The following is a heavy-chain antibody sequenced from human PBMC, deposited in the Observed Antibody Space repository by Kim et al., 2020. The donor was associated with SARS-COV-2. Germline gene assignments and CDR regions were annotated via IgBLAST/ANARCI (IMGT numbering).Heavy chain of an antibody. CDR1: GGSFSGYY. CDR3: ARRGIVVGSDY. D-gene: IGHD3-22*01. CDR2: INHSGST. J-gene: IGHJ4*02. Sequence: SETLSLTCAVYGGSFSGYYWSWIRQAPGKGLEWIGEINHSGSTNYNPSLKSRVTISVDTSKNQFSLKLSSVTAADTAVYYCARRGIVVGSDYWGQGTLVTVSS. V-gene: IGHV4-34*01.